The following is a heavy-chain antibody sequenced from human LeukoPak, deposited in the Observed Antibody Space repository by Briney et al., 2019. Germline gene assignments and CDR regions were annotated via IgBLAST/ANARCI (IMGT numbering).Heavy chain of an antibody. CDR1: GFTFSGYW. Sequence: GSLRLSCAASGFTFSGYWMHWVRQAPGKGLVWVSRINRDGSSTTYADSVKGRVTISRDNTKNTVYLQMNSLRAEDTAVYYCARGRLWNIDYWGQGTLVTVSS. CDR2: INRDGSST. CDR3: ARGRLWNIDY. J-gene: IGHJ4*02. D-gene: IGHD1/OR15-1a*01. V-gene: IGHV3-74*01.